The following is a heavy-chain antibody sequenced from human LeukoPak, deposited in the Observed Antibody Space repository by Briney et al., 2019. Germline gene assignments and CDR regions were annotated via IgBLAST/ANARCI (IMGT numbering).Heavy chain of an antibody. J-gene: IGHJ4*02. V-gene: IGHV4-39*01. CDR3: ARWARGGSGDFDH. Sequence: SETLSLTCTVSDDSISSSSYSWGWIRQPPGKGLEWIGSIYSNGNTYYNPSLNNRVTISVDTSKNQFSLKLSSVTAAETAVYYCARWARGGSGDFDHWGQGTLVTVSS. CDR2: IYSNGNT. D-gene: IGHD6-19*01. CDR1: DDSISSSSYS.